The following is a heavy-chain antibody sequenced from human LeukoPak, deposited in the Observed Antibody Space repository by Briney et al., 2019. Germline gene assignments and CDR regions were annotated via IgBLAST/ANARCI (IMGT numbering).Heavy chain of an antibody. J-gene: IGHJ5*02. Sequence: GGSLRLSCAASGFAFSDYYMSWIRQAPGKGLEWVSYISSSGSTIYYADSVKGRFTISRDNAKNSLYLQMNSLRAEDTAVYYCAREPPRATKGDWFDPWGQGTLVTVSS. CDR1: GFAFSDYY. V-gene: IGHV3-11*04. CDR3: AREPPRATKGDWFDP. CDR2: ISSSGSTI. D-gene: IGHD5-12*01.